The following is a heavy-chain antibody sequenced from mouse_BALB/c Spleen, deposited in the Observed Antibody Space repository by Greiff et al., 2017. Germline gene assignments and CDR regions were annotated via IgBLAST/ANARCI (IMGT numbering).Heavy chain of an antibody. Sequence: EVQLQQSGTVLARPGASVKMSCKASGYSFTSYWMHWVKQRPGQGLEWIGAIYPGNSDTSYNQKFKGKAKLTAVTSASTAYMELSSLTNEDSAVYYCTRRDYGSSLDYWGQGTTLTVSS. CDR1: GYSFTSYW. D-gene: IGHD1-1*01. CDR3: TRRDYGSSLDY. J-gene: IGHJ2*01. V-gene: IGHV1-5*01. CDR2: IYPGNSDT.